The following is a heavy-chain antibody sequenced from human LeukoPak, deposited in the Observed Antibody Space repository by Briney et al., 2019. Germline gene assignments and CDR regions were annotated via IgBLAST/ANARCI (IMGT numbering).Heavy chain of an antibody. D-gene: IGHD3-16*01. J-gene: IGHJ3*01. CDR2: ISAYNGNT. CDR1: GYTFSSYG. CDR3: VRDRYSFAIRGEDAFDV. Sequence: GASVTLSCKASGYTFSSYGISWVRQAPGQGLEWMAWISAYNGNTNSAQKFQDRVTATTDTSTSTAYIELRSLRPDDTGVYFCVRDRYSFAIRGEDAFDVWGQGTMVIVSS. V-gene: IGHV1-18*01.